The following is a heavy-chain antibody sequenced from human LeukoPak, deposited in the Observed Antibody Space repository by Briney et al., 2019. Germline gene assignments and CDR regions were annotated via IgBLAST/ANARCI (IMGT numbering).Heavy chain of an antibody. CDR1: GGTFSSYA. CDR3: ARANELLWIGEPRPEWFDP. D-gene: IGHD3-10*01. CDR2: IIPIFGTA. J-gene: IGHJ5*02. V-gene: IGHV1-69*05. Sequence: SVRLSCTASGGTFSSYAISWGRQSPGQGREWRGGIIPIFGTANYAQKFQGRVRFTTDESTSTAYMEMSSLRSEDTAVYYCARANELLWIGEPRPEWFDPWGQGTLVTVSS.